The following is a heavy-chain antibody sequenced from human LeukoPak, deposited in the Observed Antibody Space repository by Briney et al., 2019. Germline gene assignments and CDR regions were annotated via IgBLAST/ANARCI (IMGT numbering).Heavy chain of an antibody. J-gene: IGHJ6*02. V-gene: IGHV4-34*01. CDR2: INHSGST. CDR1: GGSFSGYY. Sequence: SETLSLTCAVYGGSFSGYYWSWIRQPPGKGLEWIGEINHSGSTNYNPSLKSRVTISVDTSKNQFSLRLSSVTAADKAVYYCAVEGYYGSGSYLDVWGQGTTVTVSS. CDR3: AVEGYYGSGSYLDV. D-gene: IGHD3-10*01.